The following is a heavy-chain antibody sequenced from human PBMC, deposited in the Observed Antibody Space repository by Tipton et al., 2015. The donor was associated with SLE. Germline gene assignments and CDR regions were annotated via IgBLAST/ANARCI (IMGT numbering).Heavy chain of an antibody. D-gene: IGHD6-19*01. V-gene: IGHV4-39*07. CDR1: GGSISSSSYY. Sequence: TLSLTCTVSGGSISSSSYYWGWIRQPPGKGLEWIGSIYYSGSTYYNPSLKSRVTISVDTSKNQFSLKLSSVTAADTAVYYCARDGQWLAAGGYFDLWGRGTLVTVSS. J-gene: IGHJ2*01. CDR2: IYYSGST. CDR3: ARDGQWLAAGGYFDL.